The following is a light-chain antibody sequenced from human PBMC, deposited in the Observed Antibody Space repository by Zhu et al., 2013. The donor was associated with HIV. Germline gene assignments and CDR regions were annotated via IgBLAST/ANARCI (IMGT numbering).Light chain of an antibody. CDR1: QGIRSN. Sequence: IRLTQSPSSLSASIGDSVTITCRASQGIRSNLAWYQQKPGQAPKLLIYAASTLHSGVPSRFSGSGSGTDFTLTISSLQPEDFATYYCQQLSSYPLTFGPGTKV. CDR2: AAS. V-gene: IGKV1-9*01. J-gene: IGKJ3*01. CDR3: QQLSSYPLT.